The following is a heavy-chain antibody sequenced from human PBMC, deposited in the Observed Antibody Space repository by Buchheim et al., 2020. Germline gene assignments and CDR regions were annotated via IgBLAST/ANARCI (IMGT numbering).Heavy chain of an antibody. CDR3: ARERSSTGDSFDY. J-gene: IGHJ4*02. V-gene: IGHV3-33*01. CDR1: GFTFSNYG. CDR2: IWFDGSNK. Sequence: QVQLVESGGGVFQPGRSLRLSCAALGFTFSNYGMHWVRPAPAKGLEWVAVIWFDGSNKYYVDSVKGQFTTSRDNSKNTLYLQMNSLRAEDTAVYYCARERSSTGDSFDYWGQGTL. D-gene: IGHD2-2*01.